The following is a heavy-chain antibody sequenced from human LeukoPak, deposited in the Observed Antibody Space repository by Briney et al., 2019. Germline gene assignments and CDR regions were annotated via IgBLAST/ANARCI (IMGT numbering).Heavy chain of an antibody. V-gene: IGHV3-23*01. CDR2: ISGSGGST. CDR1: GFTFSSYA. D-gene: IGHD4-11*01. CDR3: AKGGLQALDY. Sequence: GGSPRLSCAASGFTFSSYAMSWVRQAPGKGLEWVSAISGSGGSTYYADSVKGRFTISRDNSKNTLCLQMNSLRAEDTAVYYCAKGGLQALDYWGQGTLVTVSS. J-gene: IGHJ4*02.